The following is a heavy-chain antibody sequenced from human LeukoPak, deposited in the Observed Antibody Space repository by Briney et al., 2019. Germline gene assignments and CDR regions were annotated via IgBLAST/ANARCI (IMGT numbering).Heavy chain of an antibody. CDR1: GYTFTSYY. V-gene: IGHV1-46*01. Sequence: ASVKVSCKASGYTFTSYYMHWVRQAPGQGLEWMGIINPSGGSTSYAQKFQGRVTMTRDTSTSTVYMELSSLRSEDTAVYYCARSGRGLGYCSSTSCPDLDYWGQGTLVTVSS. J-gene: IGHJ4*02. CDR2: INPSGGST. D-gene: IGHD2-2*01. CDR3: ARSGRGLGYCSSTSCPDLDY.